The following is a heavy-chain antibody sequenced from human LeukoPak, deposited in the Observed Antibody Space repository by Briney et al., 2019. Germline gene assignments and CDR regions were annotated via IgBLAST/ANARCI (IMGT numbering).Heavy chain of an antibody. D-gene: IGHD1-26*01. J-gene: IGHJ6*03. V-gene: IGHV1-2*02. CDR1: GYTFTSYY. CDR3: ARDRRGDYYYYMDV. CDR2: INPNSGGT. Sequence: ASVKVSCKASGYTFTSYYMHWVRQAPGQGLEWMGWINPNSGGTNYAQKFQGRVTMTRDTSISTAYMELSRLRSDDTAVYYCARDRRGDYYYYMDVWGKGTTVTVSS.